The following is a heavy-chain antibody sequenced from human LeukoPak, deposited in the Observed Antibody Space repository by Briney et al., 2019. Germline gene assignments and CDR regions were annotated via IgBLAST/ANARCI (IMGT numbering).Heavy chain of an antibody. D-gene: IGHD2-21*02. CDR1: GGSISSYY. V-gene: IGHV4-59*01. Sequence: SETLSLTCTVSGGSISSYYWTWIRQPPGKGLEWIGYIHYSGSSRSHPSLNSRVTMSVDTSKSQFSLKLTSVTAADTAVYYCARGRRTAVVTDFDYWGQGPLVTVSS. J-gene: IGHJ4*02. CDR2: IHYSGSS. CDR3: ARGRRTAVVTDFDY.